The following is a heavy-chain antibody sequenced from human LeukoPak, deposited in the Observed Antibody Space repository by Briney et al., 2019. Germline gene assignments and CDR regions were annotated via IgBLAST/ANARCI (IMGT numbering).Heavy chain of an antibody. J-gene: IGHJ4*02. CDR1: GFTFSSYS. V-gene: IGHV3-21*01. CDR2: ISSSSSYI. D-gene: IGHD4-23*01. Sequence: GGSLRLSCAASGFTFSSYSMNWVRQAPGKGLKWVSSISSSSSYIYYADSVKGRFTISRDNAKNSLYLQMNSLRAEDTAVYYCARVVFAYGGNSKRGYFDYWGQGTLVTVSS. CDR3: ARVVFAYGGNSKRGYFDY.